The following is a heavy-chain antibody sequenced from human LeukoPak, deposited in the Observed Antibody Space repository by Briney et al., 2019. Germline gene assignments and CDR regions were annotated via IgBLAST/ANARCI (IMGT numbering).Heavy chain of an antibody. J-gene: IGHJ4*02. CDR2: IYYSGST. V-gene: IGHV4-59*12. CDR1: GGSISSYY. D-gene: IGHD2/OR15-2a*01. Sequence: SETLSLTCTVSGGSISSYYWSWIRQPPGKGLEWIGYIYYSGSTNYNPSLESRVTMSVDMSENHISLKLTSVTAADTAVYYCAREGGFYRPLDYSGPGTLVIVSS. CDR3: AREGGFYRPLDY.